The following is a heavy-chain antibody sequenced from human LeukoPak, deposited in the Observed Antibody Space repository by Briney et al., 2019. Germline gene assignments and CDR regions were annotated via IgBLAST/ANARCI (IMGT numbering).Heavy chain of an antibody. V-gene: IGHV6-1*01. CDR3: ARDPVGGSTIFDY. J-gene: IGHJ4*02. CDR1: GDSVSSNSDA. D-gene: IGHD1-26*01. CDR2: TYYRSKWYY. Sequence: SQTLSLTCAISGDSVSSNSDAWNWIRQPPSRGLEWLERTYYRSKWYYDYAVAVKSRISINPDTSKNQFSLQLSSVTPEDTAVYYCARDPVGGSTIFDYWGQGTLVTVSS.